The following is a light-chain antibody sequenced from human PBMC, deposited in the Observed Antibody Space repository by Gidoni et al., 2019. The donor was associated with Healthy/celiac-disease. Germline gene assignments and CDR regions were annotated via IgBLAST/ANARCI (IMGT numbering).Light chain of an antibody. CDR3: QQYGSSPWT. V-gene: IGKV3-20*01. CDR2: GAS. CDR1: QSVSSSY. Sequence: ELVLTQSPGTLSLSPGERATLSCRASQSVSSSYLAWYQQKPGQAPMLLIYGASSMATGIPDRFSGSGSGTDFTLTISRLEPEDFAVYYCQQYGSSPWTFGQGTKVEIK. J-gene: IGKJ1*01.